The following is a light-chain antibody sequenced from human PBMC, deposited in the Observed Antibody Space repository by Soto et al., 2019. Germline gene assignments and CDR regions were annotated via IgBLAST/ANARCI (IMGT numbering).Light chain of an antibody. CDR3: LQHNHFQWT. V-gene: IGKV1-17*01. J-gene: IGKJ1*01. Sequence: QMTQSPSSLSASVGDSVTITCRASQGIRKDLGWYQQKPGKAPQRLLYGASFVHTGVPSRFSGSGSGTEFTLTISGLQPEDVATYFGLQHNHFQWTFGQVTEV. CDR2: GAS. CDR1: QGIRKD.